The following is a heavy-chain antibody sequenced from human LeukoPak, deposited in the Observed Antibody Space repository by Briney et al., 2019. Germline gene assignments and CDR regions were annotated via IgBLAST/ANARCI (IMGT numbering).Heavy chain of an antibody. CDR3: ARADMTTITYPEY. D-gene: IGHD5-24*01. Sequence: GGSLRLSCAASGFTLSSYSMNWVRQAPGTGLEWVASITSSSSHVYYADSVKGRFTISRDNAKDSLYLQMNTLRAEDTAVYYCARADMTTITYPEYWGQGTPVTVSS. CDR2: ITSSSSHV. J-gene: IGHJ4*02. V-gene: IGHV3-21*01. CDR1: GFTLSSYS.